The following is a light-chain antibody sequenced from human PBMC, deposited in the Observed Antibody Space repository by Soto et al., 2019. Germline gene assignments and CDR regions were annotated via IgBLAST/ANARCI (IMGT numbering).Light chain of an antibody. J-gene: IGKJ1*01. CDR3: QHYNSYSEA. CDR1: ENIGAW. CDR2: KAS. Sequence: DIQMTQSPSTLSASVGDRVTITCRASENIGAWLAWYQQKPGKAPKLLIYKASSLESGVPSRFSGSGSGTEFTLTISSLQPDDFATYYCQHYNSYSEAFGQGTKVDI. V-gene: IGKV1-5*03.